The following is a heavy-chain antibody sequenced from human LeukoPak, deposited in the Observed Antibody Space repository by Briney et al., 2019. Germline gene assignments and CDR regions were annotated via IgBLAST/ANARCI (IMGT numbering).Heavy chain of an antibody. CDR1: GYTFTGYY. Sequence: ASVKVSCKASGYTFTGYYMHWVRQAPGQGLEWMGWINPNSGGTNYAQKFQGRVTMTRDTSISTAYMELSRLRSDDTAVYYCARLDDYGDWYYYYGMDVWGQGTTATVSS. D-gene: IGHD4-17*01. CDR3: ARLDDYGDWYYYYGMDV. J-gene: IGHJ6*02. V-gene: IGHV1-2*02. CDR2: INPNSGGT.